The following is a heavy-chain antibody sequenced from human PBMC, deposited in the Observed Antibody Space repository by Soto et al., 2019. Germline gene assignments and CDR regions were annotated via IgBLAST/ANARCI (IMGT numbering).Heavy chain of an antibody. CDR1: GFTVSNNY. D-gene: IGHD4-4*01. CDR3: ARGYTNFQEYFYAMDV. Sequence: EVQLVESGGGWVQPGGSLRLSCAASGFTVSNNYMSWVRQAPGKGLEWVSLIYSGGSTYYADSVKGRFTISRDNSKNTLYLQMNSLRAEDTAVYYCARGYTNFQEYFYAMDVWDQGTTVTVPS. V-gene: IGHV3-66*01. J-gene: IGHJ6*02. CDR2: IYSGGST.